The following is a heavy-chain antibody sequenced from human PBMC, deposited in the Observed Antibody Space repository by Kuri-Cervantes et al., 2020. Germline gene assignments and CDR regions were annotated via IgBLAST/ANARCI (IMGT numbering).Heavy chain of an antibody. J-gene: IGHJ3*02. CDR2: ISWNSGSI. CDR3: AIEGRQGAVANTGAFDI. D-gene: IGHD6-19*01. CDR1: GLTFDDYA. Sequence: GGSLRLSCAASGLTFDDYAMHWVRQAPGKGLEWVSGISWNSGSIGYADSVKGRFTISRDSAKNTVFLQMNSLRAEDTAVYYCAIEGRQGAVANTGAFDIWGQGTMVTVSS. V-gene: IGHV3-9*01.